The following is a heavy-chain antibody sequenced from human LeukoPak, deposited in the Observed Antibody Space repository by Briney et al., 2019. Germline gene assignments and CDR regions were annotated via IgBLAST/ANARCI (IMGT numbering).Heavy chain of an antibody. CDR2: INHSGST. CDR3: ARAYSEWKLLNVFDY. D-gene: IGHD1-26*01. CDR1: GYSISSGYY. J-gene: IGHJ4*02. V-gene: IGHV4-38-2*02. Sequence: SETLSLTCTVSGYSISSGYYWGWIRQPPGKGLEWIGEINHSGSTNYNPSLKSRVTLSVDTSKNQFSLKLTSVTAADTAVYYCARAYSEWKLLNVFDYWGQGTLVTVSS.